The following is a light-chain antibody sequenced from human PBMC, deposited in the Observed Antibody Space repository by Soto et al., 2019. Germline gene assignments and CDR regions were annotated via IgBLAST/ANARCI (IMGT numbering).Light chain of an antibody. Sequence: QAVVTQEPSLTVSPGGTVTLTCASSTGAVTSDYYSSWFQQKPGQAPRALIYATSKRHSWTPARFSGSLLGGKPALTLSGVQPEDEAEYYCLLSHGGAWVFGGGTKLTVL. J-gene: IGLJ3*02. CDR3: LLSHGGAWV. V-gene: IGLV7-43*01. CDR2: ATS. CDR1: TGAVTSDYY.